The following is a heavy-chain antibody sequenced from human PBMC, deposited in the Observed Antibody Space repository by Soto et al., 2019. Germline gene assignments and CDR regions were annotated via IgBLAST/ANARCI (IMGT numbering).Heavy chain of an antibody. V-gene: IGHV6-1*01. D-gene: IGHD1-7*01. CDR1: GDSVSSNSAT. J-gene: IGHJ6*02. Sequence: SQTLSLTCAISGDSVSSNSATWNWIRQSPSRGLEWLGRTYYRSKWNYDYAVSVTSRITINPDTSRNQFSLQLKSVTPEDTAVYSCAKEGHWNFYYFHGPDVWGQGTRVTVPS. CDR3: AKEGHWNFYYFHGPDV. CDR2: TYYRSKWNY.